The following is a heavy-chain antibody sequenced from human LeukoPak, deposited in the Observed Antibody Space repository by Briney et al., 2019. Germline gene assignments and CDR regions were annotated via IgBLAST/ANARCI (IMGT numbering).Heavy chain of an antibody. CDR1: GFTFSSYW. Sequence: GGSLRLSCAASGFTFSSYWMNWARQAPGKGLEWVASINHNGNVNYYGDSVKGRFTISRDNAKNSLYLQMSNLRAEDTAVYFCARGGGLDVWGQGATVTVSS. D-gene: IGHD3-16*01. CDR2: INHNGNVN. CDR3: ARGGGLDV. V-gene: IGHV3-7*03. J-gene: IGHJ6*02.